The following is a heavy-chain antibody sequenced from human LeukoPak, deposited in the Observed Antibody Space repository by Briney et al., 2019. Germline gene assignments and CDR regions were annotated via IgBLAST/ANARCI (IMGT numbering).Heavy chain of an antibody. CDR3: ARGSVDTAMVHDFDY. D-gene: IGHD5-18*01. J-gene: IGHJ4*02. Sequence: PSETLSLTCTVSVGSISSSSGHYGGWIRQPPGKGREWMGSIYYSGTTYYNPSLKSRVTISVDTSKNQFSLKLSSVTAADAAVYYCARGSVDTAMVHDFDYWGQGTLVTVSS. CDR2: IYYSGTT. V-gene: IGHV4-39*01. CDR1: VGSISSSSGHY.